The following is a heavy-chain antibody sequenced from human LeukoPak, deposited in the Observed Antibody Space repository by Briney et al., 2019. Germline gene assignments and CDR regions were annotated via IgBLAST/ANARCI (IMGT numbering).Heavy chain of an antibody. CDR3: ARVFSSSWDYYFDY. Sequence: PGGSLRLSCAASGFTFSSYAMHWVRQAPGKGLEYVSAISSNGGSTYYANSVKGRFTISRGNSKNTLYLQMGSLRAEDMAVYYCARVFSSSWDYYFDYWGQGTLVTVSS. CDR1: GFTFSSYA. CDR2: ISSNGGST. V-gene: IGHV3-64*01. D-gene: IGHD6-13*01. J-gene: IGHJ4*02.